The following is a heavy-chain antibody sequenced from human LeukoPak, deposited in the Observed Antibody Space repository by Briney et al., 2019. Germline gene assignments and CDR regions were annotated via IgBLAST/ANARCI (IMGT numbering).Heavy chain of an antibody. CDR2: IYSGGST. Sequence: GGSLRLSCAASGFTVSSNYMSWVRQAPGKGLEWVSVIYSGGSTYYADSVKGRFTISRDNSKNTLYLQMNSLRAEDTAVYYCARDTWAYYMDVWGKGTTVTISS. V-gene: IGHV3-53*01. J-gene: IGHJ6*03. CDR1: GFTVSSNY. CDR3: ARDTWAYYMDV. D-gene: IGHD2/OR15-2a*01.